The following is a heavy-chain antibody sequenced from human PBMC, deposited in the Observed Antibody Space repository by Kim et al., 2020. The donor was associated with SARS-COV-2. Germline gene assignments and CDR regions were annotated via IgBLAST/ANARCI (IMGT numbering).Heavy chain of an antibody. Sequence: SETLSLTCTVSGGSISSSSYYWGWIRQPPGKGLEWIGSIYYSGSTYYNPSLKSRVTISVDTSKNQFSLKLSSVTAADTAVYYCARRRPQYSGYDFDYWGQGTLVTVSS. CDR3: ARRRPQYSGYDFDY. V-gene: IGHV4-39*01. CDR2: IYYSGST. CDR1: GGSISSSSYY. J-gene: IGHJ4*02. D-gene: IGHD5-12*01.